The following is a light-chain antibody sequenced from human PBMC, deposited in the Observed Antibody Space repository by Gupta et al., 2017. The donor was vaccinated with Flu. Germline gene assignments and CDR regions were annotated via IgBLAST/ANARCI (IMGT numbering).Light chain of an antibody. CDR3: QQYDNLPLT. Sequence: DIQMTQSPSSLSASVGDRVTITCQASQDISNYLNWYQQKPGKAPKLLIYDASNLETGVPSRFSGSGSGTDFTFTISNLQPEEIATYYCQQYDNLPLTFGGGTKVEIK. CDR2: DAS. V-gene: IGKV1-33*01. CDR1: QDISNY. J-gene: IGKJ4*01.